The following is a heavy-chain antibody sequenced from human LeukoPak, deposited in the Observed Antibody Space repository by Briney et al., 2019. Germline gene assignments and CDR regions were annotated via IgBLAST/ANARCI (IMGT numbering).Heavy chain of an antibody. CDR2: ISSSGSTI. J-gene: IGHJ4*02. CDR1: GFTFSSYE. D-gene: IGHD6-13*01. V-gene: IGHV3-48*03. CDR3: AREVYSSSWYIPFDY. Sequence: GGSLRLSCAASGFTFSSYEMNWVRQAPGKGLEWVSYISSSGSTIYYADSVKGRFTTSRDNAKNSLYLQMNSLRAEDTAVYYCAREVYSSSWYIPFDYWGQGTLVTVSS.